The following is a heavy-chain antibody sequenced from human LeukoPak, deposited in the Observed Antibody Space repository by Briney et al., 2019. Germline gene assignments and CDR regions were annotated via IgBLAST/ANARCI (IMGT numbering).Heavy chain of an antibody. J-gene: IGHJ4*02. V-gene: IGHV1-69*13. Sequence: ASVKVSCKASGGTFSSYAISWVRQAPGQGLEWMGGIIPIFGTANYAQKFQGRVTITADESTSTAYMELSSLRSEDTAVYYCARLYSSGWFVFGYWGQGTLVTVSS. CDR3: ARLYSSGWFVFGY. CDR1: GGTFSSYA. D-gene: IGHD6-19*01. CDR2: IIPIFGTA.